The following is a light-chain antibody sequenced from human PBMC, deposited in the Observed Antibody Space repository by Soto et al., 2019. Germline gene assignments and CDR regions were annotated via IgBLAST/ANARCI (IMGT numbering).Light chain of an antibody. J-gene: IGKJ2*01. Sequence: EIVMTQSPATLSVSPGERATLSCRASQSVNYNLAWYQQKPGQAPRLLIYGASTRATGIPDRFSGSGSDTDFSLTIRRLDPEDFAMYYCLLYFSPDRYTFGPGTKVQIK. CDR1: QSVNYN. CDR2: GAS. CDR3: LLYFSPDRYT. V-gene: IGKV3D-15*01.